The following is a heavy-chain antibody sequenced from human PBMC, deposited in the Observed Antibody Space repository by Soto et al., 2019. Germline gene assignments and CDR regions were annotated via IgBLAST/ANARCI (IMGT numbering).Heavy chain of an antibody. CDR2: ISYDGSNK. D-gene: IGHD6-19*01. J-gene: IGHJ4*02. Sequence: PGGSLRLSCAASGFTFSSYAMHWVRQAPGEGLEWVAVISYDGSNKYYADSVKGRFTISRDNSKNTLYLQMNSLRAVDTATYYCAHRRGRWEQWLVPIFDYWGQGTLVTVSS. CDR1: GFTFSSYA. V-gene: IGHV3-30-3*01. CDR3: AHRRGRWEQWLVPIFDY.